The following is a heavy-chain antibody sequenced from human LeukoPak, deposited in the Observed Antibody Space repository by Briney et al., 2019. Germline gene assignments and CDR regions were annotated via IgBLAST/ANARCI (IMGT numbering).Heavy chain of an antibody. CDR3: AKDYVDIVATMRLSPPKYYYYMDV. Sequence: PGGSLRLSCAASGFTFDEYGMHWVRQAPGKGLEWVAVISYDGSNKYYADSVKGRFTISRDNSKNTLYLQMNSLRAEDTAVYYCAKDYVDIVATMRLSPPKYYYYMDVWGKGTTVTVSS. V-gene: IGHV3-30*18. J-gene: IGHJ6*03. D-gene: IGHD5-12*01. CDR2: ISYDGSNK. CDR1: GFTFDEYG.